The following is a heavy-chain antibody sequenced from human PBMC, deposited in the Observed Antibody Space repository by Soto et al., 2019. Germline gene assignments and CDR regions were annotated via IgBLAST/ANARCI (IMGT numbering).Heavy chain of an antibody. CDR3: ARVGGINWFDP. CDR1: GGSISSGGYY. CDR2: IYYSGST. J-gene: IGHJ5*02. V-gene: IGHV4-31*03. D-gene: IGHD1-20*01. Sequence: QVQLQESGPGLAKPSQTLSLTCTVSGGSISSGGYYWSWIRQHPGQGLEWIGYIYYSGSTYYNPSLKSRATISVDTSKNQFSLKLSSVTAADTAVYYCARVGGINWFDPWGQGTLVTVSS.